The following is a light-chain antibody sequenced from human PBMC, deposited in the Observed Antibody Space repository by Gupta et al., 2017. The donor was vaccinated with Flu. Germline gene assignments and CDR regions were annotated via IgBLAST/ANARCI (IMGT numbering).Light chain of an antibody. Sequence: QSALTQPPSASGSPGQSVAISCTGTSRDSGGNNYVSWYQQHPGKAPKLMIYEVNKRPSGVPDRFSGSKPGNTASLTVSGLQAEDEADYYCCSYGINDVFGSGTKVTVL. CDR2: EVN. V-gene: IGLV2-8*01. CDR1: SRDSGGNNY. J-gene: IGLJ1*01. CDR3: CSYGINDV.